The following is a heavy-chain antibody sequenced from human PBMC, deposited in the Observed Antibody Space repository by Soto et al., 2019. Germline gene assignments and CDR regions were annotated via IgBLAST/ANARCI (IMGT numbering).Heavy chain of an antibody. CDR1: GFTFSSYW. V-gene: IGHV3-74*01. CDR3: ARAGNRITIFGVVTNYYGMDV. CDR2: INSDGSST. J-gene: IGHJ6*02. Sequence: GGSLRLSCAASGFTFSSYWMHWVRQAPGKGLVWVSRINSDGSSTSYADSVKGRFTISRDNAKNTLYLQMNSLRAEDTAVYYCARAGNRITIFGVVTNYYGMDVWGQGTTVTVSS. D-gene: IGHD3-3*01.